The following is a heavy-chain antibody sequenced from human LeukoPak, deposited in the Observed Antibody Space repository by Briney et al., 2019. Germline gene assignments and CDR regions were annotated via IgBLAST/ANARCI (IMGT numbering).Heavy chain of an antibody. J-gene: IGHJ5*02. CDR3: ARTSGSYPYSHWFDP. D-gene: IGHD1-26*01. CDR2: IYYSGST. CDR1: SGSISTSTYY. Sequence: SETLSLTCTVSSGSISTSTYYWGWIHQPPGKGLEWIGTIYYSGSTYYNPSLKSRVTISVDTSKNQFSLKLSSVTAADTAVYYCARTSGSYPYSHWFDPWGQGTLVTVSS. V-gene: IGHV4-39*07.